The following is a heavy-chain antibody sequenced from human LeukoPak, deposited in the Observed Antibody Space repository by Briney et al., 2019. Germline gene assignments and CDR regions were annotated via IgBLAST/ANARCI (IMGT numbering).Heavy chain of an antibody. CDR2: MNPDRGMT. D-gene: IGHD2-2*01. J-gene: IGHJ4*02. CDR1: GYTFTNYD. V-gene: IGHV1-8*01. Sequence: ASVKVSCKASGYTFTNYDVHWVRQATGQGLEWMAWMNPDRGMTGYAPKFQGRLSVTRTTSISTAYMELHSLTSEDTAVYFCAIMMYYSSLKFDVWGQGTLVTVSS. CDR3: AIMMYYSSLKFDV.